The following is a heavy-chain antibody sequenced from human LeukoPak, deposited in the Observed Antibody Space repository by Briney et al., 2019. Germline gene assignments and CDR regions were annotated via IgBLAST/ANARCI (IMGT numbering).Heavy chain of an antibody. V-gene: IGHV1-2*02. CDR1: GYTFTGYY. Sequence: GASVKVSCKASGYTFTGYYMHWVRQAPGQGLEWMGWINPNSGGTNYAQKFQGRVTMTRDTSISTAYMELSRLRSDDTAVYYCARGGPSPGYCSSTSCYTYNWFDPWGQGTLVTVSS. CDR2: INPNSGGT. D-gene: IGHD2-2*02. CDR3: ARGGPSPGYCSSTSCYTYNWFDP. J-gene: IGHJ5*02.